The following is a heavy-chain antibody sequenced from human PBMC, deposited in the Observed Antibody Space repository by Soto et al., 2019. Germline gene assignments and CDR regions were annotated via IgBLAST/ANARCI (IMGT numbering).Heavy chain of an antibody. CDR1: GGSISSGDYY. J-gene: IGHJ6*02. CDR2: IYYSGST. Sequence: SETLSLTCTVSGGSISSGDYYWSWIRQPPGKGLEWIGYIYYSGSTYYNPSLKSRVTISVDTSKNQFSLKLSSVTAADTAVYYCARDNILGILYGGMDVWGQGTTVTSP. D-gene: IGHD3-3*01. CDR3: ARDNILGILYGGMDV. V-gene: IGHV4-30-4*01.